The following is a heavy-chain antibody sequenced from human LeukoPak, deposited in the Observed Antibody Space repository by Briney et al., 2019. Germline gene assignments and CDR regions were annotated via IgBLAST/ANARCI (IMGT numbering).Heavy chain of an antibody. V-gene: IGHV3-30*04. D-gene: IGHD1-14*01. Sequence: GGSLRLSCAASGFTFSSYAMHWVRQAPGKGLEWVAVISYDGSNKDYADSVKGRFTISRDNAKNSLYLQMNSLRAEDTAVYYCARGTLNIPGEHGAFDYWGQGTLVTVSS. J-gene: IGHJ4*02. CDR3: ARGTLNIPGEHGAFDY. CDR2: ISYDGSNK. CDR1: GFTFSSYA.